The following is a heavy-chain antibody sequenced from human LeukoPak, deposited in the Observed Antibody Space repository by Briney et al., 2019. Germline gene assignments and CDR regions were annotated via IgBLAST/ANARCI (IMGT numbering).Heavy chain of an antibody. Sequence: GGSLRLSCAASGFTFSSYAMSWVRQGPGKGLEWVSAISGSGGSTYYADSVKGRFTISRDNSKSTLYLQMSSLRAEDTAVYYCAKRGKSCSSASCSSLYYFGYWGQGTLVTVSS. CDR2: ISGSGGST. CDR3: AKRGKSCSSASCSSLYYFGY. J-gene: IGHJ4*02. D-gene: IGHD2-2*01. CDR1: GFTFSSYA. V-gene: IGHV3-23*01.